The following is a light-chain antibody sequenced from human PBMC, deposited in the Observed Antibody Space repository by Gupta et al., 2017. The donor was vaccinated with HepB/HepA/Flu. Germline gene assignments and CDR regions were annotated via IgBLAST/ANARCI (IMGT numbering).Light chain of an antibody. Sequence: QSALTHPPSVSGSPGQSITISCPGTSSDVGGYNYVSWYQQHPGKAPKLMIYDVSNRPSGVSNRFSGSKSGNTASLTISGLQAEDEADYYCSSYTSSSTVVFGGGTKLTVL. J-gene: IGLJ2*01. CDR2: DVS. V-gene: IGLV2-14*01. CDR3: SSYTSSSTVV. CDR1: SSDVGGYNY.